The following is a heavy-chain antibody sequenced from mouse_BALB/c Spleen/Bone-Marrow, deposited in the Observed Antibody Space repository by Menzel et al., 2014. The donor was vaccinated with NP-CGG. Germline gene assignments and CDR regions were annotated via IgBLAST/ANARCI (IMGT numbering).Heavy chain of an antibody. CDR3: STMITTPYALDY. D-gene: IGHD2-4*01. CDR1: GFTFSDYY. CDR2: ISNGGGST. V-gene: IGHV5-12*01. Sequence: EVKLMESGGGSVQPGGSLKLSCAASGFTFSDYYMYWVRQTPGKRLEWVAYISNGGGSTYYPDTIKGRFTISRDNAKNTLFLQMSRLKSEDTAVYFCSTMITTPYALDYWGQGTSVTVSS. J-gene: IGHJ4*01.